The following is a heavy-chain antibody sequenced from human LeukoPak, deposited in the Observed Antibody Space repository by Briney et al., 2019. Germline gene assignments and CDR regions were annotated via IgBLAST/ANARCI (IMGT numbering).Heavy chain of an antibody. D-gene: IGHD4-11*01. CDR3: ARDGRPLHSNYADYFDY. CDR1: GFTFSNYA. Sequence: GGSLRLSCAASGFTFSNYAMSWVRQAPGKGLEWVANIKQDGSEKYYVNSVKGRFTISRDNAKNSLYLQMNSLRAEDTAIYYCARDGRPLHSNYADYFDYWGQGTLVTVSS. J-gene: IGHJ4*02. CDR2: IKQDGSEK. V-gene: IGHV3-7*01.